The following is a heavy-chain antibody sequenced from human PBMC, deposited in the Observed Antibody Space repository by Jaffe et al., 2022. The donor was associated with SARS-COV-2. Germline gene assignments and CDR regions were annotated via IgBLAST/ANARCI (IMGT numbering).Heavy chain of an antibody. CDR1: GYSFTSYW. CDR3: ASRIGVGYSSQRDDYYYGMDV. CDR2: IDPSDSYT. D-gene: IGHD6-13*01. V-gene: IGHV5-10-1*03. Sequence: EVQLVQSGAEVKKPGESLRISCKGSGYSFTSYWISWVRQMPGKGLEWMGRIDPSDSYTNYSPSFQGHVTISADKSISTAYLQWSSLKASDTAMYYCASRIGVGYSSQRDDYYYGMDVWGQGTTVTVSS. J-gene: IGHJ6*02.